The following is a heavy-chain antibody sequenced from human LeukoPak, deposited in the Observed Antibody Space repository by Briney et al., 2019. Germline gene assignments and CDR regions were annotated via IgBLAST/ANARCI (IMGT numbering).Heavy chain of an antibody. CDR1: GYSISSGYY. Sequence: SETLSLTCTVSGYSISSGYYWGWIRQPPGKGLEWIGSIYYSGSTYYNPSLKSRVTISVDTSKNQFSLKLSSVTAADTAVYYCATPRIPDYWGQGTLVTVSS. J-gene: IGHJ4*02. CDR2: IYYSGST. V-gene: IGHV4-38-2*02. CDR3: ATPRIPDY.